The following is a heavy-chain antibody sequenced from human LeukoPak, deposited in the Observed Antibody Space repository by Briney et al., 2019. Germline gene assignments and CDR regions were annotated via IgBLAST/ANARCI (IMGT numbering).Heavy chain of an antibody. J-gene: IGHJ5*02. D-gene: IGHD1-26*01. CDR3: ARDPRGIVGANHNWFDP. CDR2: IYASGST. CDR1: GGSISSYY. V-gene: IGHV4-4*07. Sequence: PSETLSLTCTVSGGSISSYYWSWIRQPAGKGLEWIGRIYASGSTNYNPSLRSRVTMSVDTSKSQFSLKLISVTAADTAVYYCARDPRGIVGANHNWFDPWGQGTLVTVSS.